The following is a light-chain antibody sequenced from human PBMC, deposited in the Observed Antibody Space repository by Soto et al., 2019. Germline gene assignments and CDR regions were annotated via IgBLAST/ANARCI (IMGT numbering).Light chain of an antibody. Sequence: EIVLTQSPATLSLSPGERATLSCRASQSVSNNYFAWYQQKPGQAPRLLIYGASNRATGLPDRFSGSGSGTDFTLTISRLEPEDFAVYYCQQYGSSPTFGQGTQVDIK. CDR3: QQYGSSPT. J-gene: IGKJ1*01. CDR1: QSVSNNY. V-gene: IGKV3-20*01. CDR2: GAS.